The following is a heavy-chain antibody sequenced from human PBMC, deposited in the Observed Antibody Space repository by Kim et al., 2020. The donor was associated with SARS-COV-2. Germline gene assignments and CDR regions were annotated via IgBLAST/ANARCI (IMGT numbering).Heavy chain of an antibody. V-gene: IGHV3-30*02. Sequence: VQGRFSISRDNSKNTLYLQMNSPRSEDTALYYCVKEAAFTTIVVDYYFDFWGQGTLVTVSS. CDR3: VKEAAFTTIVVDYYFDF. D-gene: IGHD3-22*01. J-gene: IGHJ4*02.